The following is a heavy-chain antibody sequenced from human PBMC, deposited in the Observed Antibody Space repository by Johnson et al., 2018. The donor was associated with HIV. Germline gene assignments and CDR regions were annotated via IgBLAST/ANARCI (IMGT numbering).Heavy chain of an antibody. V-gene: IGHV3-64*01. J-gene: IGHJ3*02. CDR3: ARVRGGTGHGAFDI. CDR1: GFTFSSYA. Sequence: VESGGGLVQPGGSLRLSCAASGFTFSSYAMHWVRQAPGKGLEYVSAISSNGGSTYYANSVKGRFTISRDNSKNTLYLQMGSLRAEDMAVYYCARVRGGTGHGAFDIWGQGTMVTVSS. CDR2: ISSNGGST.